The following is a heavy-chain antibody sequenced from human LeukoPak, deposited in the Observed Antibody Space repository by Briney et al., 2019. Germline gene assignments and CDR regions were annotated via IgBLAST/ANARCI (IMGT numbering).Heavy chain of an antibody. CDR3: AKGQPPYCTSDTCHRFDWFDP. CDR2: IKTDGSLT. J-gene: IGHJ5*02. V-gene: IGHV3-7*03. Sequence: PGGSLRLSCVASGFTFSSYWMTWVRQAPGKGLEWVANIKTDGSLTYYVDSVKGRFTISRDNSKSSLYLQLNSLRAEDTATYYCAKGQPPYCTSDTCHRFDWFDPWGQGTLVTVSS. D-gene: IGHD2-8*02. CDR1: GFTFSSYW.